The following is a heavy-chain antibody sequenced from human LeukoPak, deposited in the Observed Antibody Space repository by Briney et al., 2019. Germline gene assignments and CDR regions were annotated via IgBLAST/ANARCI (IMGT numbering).Heavy chain of an antibody. J-gene: IGHJ4*02. Sequence: GASVKVSCKASGYTFTSYGISWVRQAPGQGLEWMGWISAYNGNTNYAQKLQGRVTMTRDTSTTTVYIELSSLRSEDTAVYYCARDIPYEVTFGGVTVMGSFVLDYWGQGTLVTVSS. V-gene: IGHV1-18*01. CDR3: ARDIPYEVTFGGVTVMGSFVLDY. CDR1: GYTFTSYG. CDR2: ISAYNGNT. D-gene: IGHD3-16*02.